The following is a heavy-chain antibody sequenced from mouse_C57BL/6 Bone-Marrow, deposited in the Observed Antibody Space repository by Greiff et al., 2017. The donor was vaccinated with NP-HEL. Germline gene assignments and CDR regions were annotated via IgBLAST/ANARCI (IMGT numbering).Heavy chain of an antibody. CDR2: IHPNSGST. Sequence: VQLQQPGAELVKPGASVKLSCKASGYTFTSYWMHWVKQRPGQGLEWIGMIHPNSGSTNYNQKFKGKSTLTVDKSSSTAYMQLSSLTSEDSAVYYCARSPGGSSYGYFEGWGTGTTGTVTA. V-gene: IGHV1-64*01. J-gene: IGHJ1*03. CDR3: ARSPGGSSYGYFEG. CDR1: GYTFTSYW. D-gene: IGHD1-1*01.